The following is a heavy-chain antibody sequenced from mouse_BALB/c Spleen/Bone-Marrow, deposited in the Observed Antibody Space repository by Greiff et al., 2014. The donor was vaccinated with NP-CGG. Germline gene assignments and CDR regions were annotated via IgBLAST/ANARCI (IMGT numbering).Heavy chain of an antibody. Sequence: EVKLVESGAELVKPGASVKLSCTASGFNIKDTYIHWMKQRPEQGLEWIRRIDPADGYTIYDPKFQGKATITADTTSNTAYLQLSSLTSEDTAVYYCALITAATLSYWYFDVWGAGTTVTVSS. CDR2: IDPADGYT. CDR3: ALITAATLSYWYFDV. CDR1: GFNIKDTY. V-gene: IGHV14-3*02. J-gene: IGHJ1*01. D-gene: IGHD1-2*01.